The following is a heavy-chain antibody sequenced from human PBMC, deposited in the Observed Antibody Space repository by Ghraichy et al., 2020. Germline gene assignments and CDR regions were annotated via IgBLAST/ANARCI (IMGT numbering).Heavy chain of an antibody. CDR3: AREGYYDFWSGYQTPDYYYGMDV. J-gene: IGHJ6*02. CDR2: IIAYNGNT. Sequence: ASVKVSCKASGYTFTSYGISWVRQAPGQGLEWMGWIIAYNGNTNYAQKLQGRVTMTTDTSTSTAYMELRSLRSDDTAVYYCAREGYYDFWSGYQTPDYYYGMDVWGQGTTVTVSS. V-gene: IGHV1-18*01. CDR1: GYTFTSYG. D-gene: IGHD3-3*01.